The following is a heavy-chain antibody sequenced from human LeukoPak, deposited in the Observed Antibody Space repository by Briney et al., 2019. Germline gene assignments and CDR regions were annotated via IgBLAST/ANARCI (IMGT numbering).Heavy chain of an antibody. CDR3: ARYYYYGSGSYYNYYYYGMDV. Sequence: KPSEPLSLTCTLSGGSMSSYCWSWIRQPPGKGLEWIGHNYYRGSTNYNPSLKSRVTISVDTSKNQFSLKLSSVTAADTAVYYCARYYYYGSGSYYNYYYYGMDVWGQGTTVTVSS. CDR1: GGSMSSYC. J-gene: IGHJ6*02. D-gene: IGHD3-10*01. CDR2: NYYRGST. V-gene: IGHV4-59*01.